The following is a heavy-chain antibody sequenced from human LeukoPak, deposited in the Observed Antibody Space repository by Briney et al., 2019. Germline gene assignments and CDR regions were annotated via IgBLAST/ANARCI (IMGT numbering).Heavy chain of an antibody. J-gene: IGHJ4*02. CDR2: IIPLKGTS. CDR1: GGTLSDHV. CDR3: ATYDVLTGFEY. V-gene: IGHV1-69*01. Sequence: SVKVSCEASGGTLSDHVISWVRQAPGHGLEWMGGIIPLKGTSKLTQKLQDRATISADESTNTVYMEVRSLRSEDTALYYCATYDVLTGFEYWGQGTLVIVSS. D-gene: IGHD3-9*01.